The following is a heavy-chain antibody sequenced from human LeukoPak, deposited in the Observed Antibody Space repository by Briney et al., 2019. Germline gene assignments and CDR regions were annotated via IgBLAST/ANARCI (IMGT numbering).Heavy chain of an antibody. V-gene: IGHV3-74*01. CDR1: GLTFNNYW. J-gene: IGHJ5*02. Sequence: QPGGSLRLSCAASGLTFNNYWMNWVRQAPGKGLVWVSRIDSDGSTTSYADSVKGRFTVSRDNAKNTVFLQMNSLRAEDTAVYYCVRDRIGFDPWGQGTLVTVSS. CDR2: IDSDGSTT. D-gene: IGHD3-16*02. CDR3: VRDRIGFDP.